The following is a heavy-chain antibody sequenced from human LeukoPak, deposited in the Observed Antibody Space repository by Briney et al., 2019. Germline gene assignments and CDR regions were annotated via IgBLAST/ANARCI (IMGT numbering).Heavy chain of an antibody. D-gene: IGHD6-13*01. J-gene: IGHJ4*02. CDR3: AKVVQYTASTGTGLDY. CDR2: IWYDGSYK. V-gene: IGHV3-33*06. Sequence: GGSLRLSCAASGFTFINYGMHWVRQAPGKGLDWGAVIWYDGSYKYYADSVKGRFTISRDNSKNTLYLQMNSLRAEDTAIYYCAKVVQYTASTGTGLDYWGQGTLVTVSS. CDR1: GFTFINYG.